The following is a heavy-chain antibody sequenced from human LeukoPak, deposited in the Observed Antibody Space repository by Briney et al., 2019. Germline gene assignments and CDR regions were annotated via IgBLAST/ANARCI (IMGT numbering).Heavy chain of an antibody. V-gene: IGHV4-34*01. D-gene: IGHD4-17*01. CDR1: SGSFSGYY. CDR2: IKDGGIT. CDR3: ARSQKYGDYVLRRYFDL. Sequence: PSETLSLTCAAYSGSFSGYYWSWIRLPPGKGLEWIGEIKDGGITNYNPSLRSRVTISVDTSKNQFSLKLSSVTAADTAVYYCARSQKYGDYVLRRYFDLWGRGTLVTVSS. J-gene: IGHJ2*01.